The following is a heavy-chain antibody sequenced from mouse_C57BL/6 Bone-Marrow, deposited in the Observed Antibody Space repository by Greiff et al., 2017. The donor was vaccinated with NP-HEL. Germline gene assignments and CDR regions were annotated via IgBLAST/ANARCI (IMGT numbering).Heavy chain of an antibody. CDR1: GFTFSSYA. CDR2: ISDGGSYT. J-gene: IGHJ2*01. CDR3: AREMGYYGSSYDFDY. Sequence: EVHLVESGGGLVKPGGSLKLSCAASGFTFSSYAMSWVRQTPEKRLEWVATISDGGSYTYYPDNVKGRFTISRDNAKNNQYLQMSHLKSEDTAMYYCAREMGYYGSSYDFDYWGQGTTLTVSS. D-gene: IGHD1-1*01. V-gene: IGHV5-4*01.